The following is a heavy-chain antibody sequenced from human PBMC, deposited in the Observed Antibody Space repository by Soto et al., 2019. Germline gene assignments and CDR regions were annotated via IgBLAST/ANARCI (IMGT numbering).Heavy chain of an antibody. CDR2: TSYDGSKE. V-gene: IGHV3-30*18. J-gene: IGHJ5*02. CDR1: GFSFTTYG. D-gene: IGHD2-2*01. CDR3: AKDRDTYCSSTNCFGFDP. Sequence: QVQLVESGGGVVQPGRSLRLSCAASGFSFTTYGIHWVRQAPGKGLEWVAVTSYDGSKEYYADSVKGRFTISRDNSKNTVYLQMNSLRAEDTAFYYGAKDRDTYCSSTNCFGFDPWGQGTLVTVSS.